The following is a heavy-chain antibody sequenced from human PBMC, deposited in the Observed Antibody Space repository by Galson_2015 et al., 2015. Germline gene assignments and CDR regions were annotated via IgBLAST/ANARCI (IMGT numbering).Heavy chain of an antibody. CDR1: GFTFSSYA. V-gene: IGHV3-30-3*01. J-gene: IGHJ6*02. D-gene: IGHD2/OR15-2a*01. Sequence: SLRLSCAASGFTFSSYAIHWVRQAPGKGLEWVAVISYDGSNKYYADSVKGRFTISRDNAKNSLYLQMHSLRAEDTAVFFCARDRLTTNYLGVYYYGMDVWGQGSTVTVSS. CDR2: ISYDGSNK. CDR3: ARDRLTTNYLGVYYYGMDV.